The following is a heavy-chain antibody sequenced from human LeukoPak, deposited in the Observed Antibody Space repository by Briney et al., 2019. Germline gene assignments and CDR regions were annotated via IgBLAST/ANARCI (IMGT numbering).Heavy chain of an antibody. V-gene: IGHV1-3*01. D-gene: IGHD3-22*01. J-gene: IGHJ1*01. CDR2: INAGNGNT. CDR3: ARDPRKYYYDSSGYFEYFQH. CDR1: GYTFTSYA. Sequence: VASVKVSCKASGYTFTSYAMHWVRQAPGQRHEWMGWINAGNGNTKYSQKFQGRVTITRDTSASTAYMELSSLRSEDTAVYYCARDPRKYYYDSSGYFEYFQHWGQGTLVTVSS.